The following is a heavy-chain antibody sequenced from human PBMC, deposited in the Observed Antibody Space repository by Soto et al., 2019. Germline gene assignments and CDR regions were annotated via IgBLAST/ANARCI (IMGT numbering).Heavy chain of an antibody. Sequence: QVQLVESGGGVVQPGRSLRLSCAASGFTFSSYAMHWVRQAPGKGLEWVAVISYDGSNKYYADSVKGRFTISRDNSKNTLYLQMNSLRAEDTAVYYCARDLRTIFGGVYGMDVWGQGTTVTVSS. D-gene: IGHD3-3*01. CDR3: ARDLRTIFGGVYGMDV. V-gene: IGHV3-30-3*01. CDR1: GFTFSSYA. J-gene: IGHJ6*02. CDR2: ISYDGSNK.